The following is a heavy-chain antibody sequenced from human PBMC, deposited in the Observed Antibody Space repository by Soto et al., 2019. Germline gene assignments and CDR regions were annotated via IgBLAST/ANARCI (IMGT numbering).Heavy chain of an antibody. Sequence: SETLSLTCAVYGGSFSGYYWSWIRQPPGKGLEWIGEINHSGSTNYNPSLKSRVTISVGTSKNQFSLKLSSVTAADTAVYYCARDRRYYDFWSGYSKGVDYWGQGTLVTVSS. CDR3: ARDRRYYDFWSGYSKGVDY. J-gene: IGHJ4*02. CDR1: GGSFSGYY. CDR2: INHSGST. D-gene: IGHD3-3*01. V-gene: IGHV4-34*01.